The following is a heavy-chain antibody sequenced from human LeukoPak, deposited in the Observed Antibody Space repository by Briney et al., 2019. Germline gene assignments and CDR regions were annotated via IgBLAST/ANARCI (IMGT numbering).Heavy chain of an antibody. J-gene: IGHJ5*02. CDR1: GNSFGDYY. Sequence: PSETLSLTCTVSGNSFGDYYWSWIRQPAGKGLEWIGRIYTSGSTTYNPSLKSRVTMSVDTSKSQFSLNLMSVTAADTAVYYCTRVRVTGTNWFDPWGQGTLVTVSS. CDR3: TRVRVTGTNWFDP. D-gene: IGHD1-20*01. V-gene: IGHV4-4*07. CDR2: IYTSGST.